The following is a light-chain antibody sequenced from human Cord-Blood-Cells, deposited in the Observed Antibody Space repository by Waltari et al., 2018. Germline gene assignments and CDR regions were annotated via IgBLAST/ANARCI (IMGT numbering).Light chain of an antibody. V-gene: IGLV2-23*02. CDR1: SSDVGSHNL. CDR2: DVS. J-gene: IGLJ3*02. Sequence: QSALTQPASVSGSPGQSITIPCPGTSSDVGSHNLVSWDQQHPGKAPKLMIDDVSKRPSGGSNRFSGSKAGNTASLTISGLQAEDEADYYCCSYAGSRVFGGGTKLTVL. CDR3: CSYAGSRV.